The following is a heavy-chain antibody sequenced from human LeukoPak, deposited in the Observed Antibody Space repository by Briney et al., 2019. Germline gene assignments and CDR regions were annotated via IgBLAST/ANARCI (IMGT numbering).Heavy chain of an antibody. CDR3: AKASERYSSGWYDY. CDR1: GFTVSSNY. J-gene: IGHJ4*02. Sequence: GGSLRLSCAASGFTVSSNYMSWVRQAPGKGLEWVSVIYAGGNTYYADSVKGRFTISRDNAKNSLYLQINSLRAEDTALYYCAKASERYSSGWYDYRGQGTLVTVSS. CDR2: IYAGGNT. D-gene: IGHD6-19*01. V-gene: IGHV3-53*05.